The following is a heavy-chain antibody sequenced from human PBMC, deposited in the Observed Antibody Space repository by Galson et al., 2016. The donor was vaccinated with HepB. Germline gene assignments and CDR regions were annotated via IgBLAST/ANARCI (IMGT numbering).Heavy chain of an antibody. CDR1: GFSLSTSGVG. J-gene: IGHJ5*02. D-gene: IGHD3-16*01. V-gene: IGHV2-5*02. CDR2: IYWDDDR. CDR3: AHSGQGGRFDP. Sequence: PALVKPTQTLTLTCTFSGFSLSTSGVGVGWIRQPPGKAPEWLALIYWDDDRRYSPSLKTRLTITKDTSAKQVVLTISNVDPVDTGTYSCAHSGQGGRFDPWGQGTLVTVSA.